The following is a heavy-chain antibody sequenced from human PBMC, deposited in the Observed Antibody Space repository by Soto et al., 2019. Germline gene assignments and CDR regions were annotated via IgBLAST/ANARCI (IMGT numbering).Heavy chain of an antibody. V-gene: IGHV4-4*07. J-gene: IGHJ5*02. D-gene: IGHD3-3*01. CDR1: GGTISVYY. CDR3: ARGQRFSDWFDP. CDR2: IYSSGNT. Sequence: SETLSLTCSVSGGTISVYYWTWIRQPAGKGLEWIGRIYSSGNTKYNPSLQSRVTMSLDTSNNQLSLRLTSVTAADTAVYYCARGQRFSDWFDPWGQGTLVTVSS.